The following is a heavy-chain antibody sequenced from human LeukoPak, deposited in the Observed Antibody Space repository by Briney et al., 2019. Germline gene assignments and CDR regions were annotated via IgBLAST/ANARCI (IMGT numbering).Heavy chain of an antibody. CDR1: GFTFSSYG. CDR3: ARDFRQQLDVRFDP. V-gene: IGHV3-30*03. Sequence: GGSLRLSCAASGFTFSSYGMHWVRQAPGKGLEWVALMSYDGRYKYYADSVKGRFTISRDNSKNTLYLQMNSLRAEDTAVYYCARDFRQQLDVRFDPWGQGTLVTVSS. CDR2: MSYDGRYK. J-gene: IGHJ5*02. D-gene: IGHD6-13*01.